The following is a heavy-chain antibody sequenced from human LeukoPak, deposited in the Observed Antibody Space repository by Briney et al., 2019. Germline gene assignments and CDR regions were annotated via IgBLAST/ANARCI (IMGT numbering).Heavy chain of an antibody. J-gene: IGHJ4*02. Sequence: GGSLRLSCAASGFTFSSYGMHWVRQAPGKGLEWVAFIRYDGSNKYYADSVKGRFTISRDNSKNTLYLQMNSLRAEDTVVYYCAEDQSSSSSTFDYWGQGTLVTVSS. D-gene: IGHD6-6*01. CDR3: AEDQSSSSSTFDY. V-gene: IGHV3-30*02. CDR2: IRYDGSNK. CDR1: GFTFSSYG.